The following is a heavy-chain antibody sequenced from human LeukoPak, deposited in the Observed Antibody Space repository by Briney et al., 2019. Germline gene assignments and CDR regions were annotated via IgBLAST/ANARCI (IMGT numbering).Heavy chain of an antibody. CDR3: ARRWLGDFDY. CDR1: GGSISSSSYY. Sequence: PSETLSLTCTVSGGSISSSSYYWGWIRQPPGKGLEWIGGIYISGSTYYNPALKSQVTISEDTSKNQFSLKLSSVTAADTAVYYCARRWLGDFDYWGQGTLVTVSS. CDR2: IYISGST. D-gene: IGHD1-26*01. V-gene: IGHV4-39*01. J-gene: IGHJ4*02.